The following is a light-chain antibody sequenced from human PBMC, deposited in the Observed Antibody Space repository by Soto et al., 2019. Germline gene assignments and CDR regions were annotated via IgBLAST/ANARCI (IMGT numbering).Light chain of an antibody. CDR3: VQRNDWPWT. Sequence: EIALTQSPAILSLSPGERAPLSCRASQSVSTYLAWYQQKPGQAPRLLIYDTFKRATGIPARFSGSGSGTDFTLTIISLEPEDLAVYYCVQRNDWPWTSGEGTKVEI. J-gene: IGKJ1*01. CDR2: DTF. V-gene: IGKV3-11*01. CDR1: QSVSTY.